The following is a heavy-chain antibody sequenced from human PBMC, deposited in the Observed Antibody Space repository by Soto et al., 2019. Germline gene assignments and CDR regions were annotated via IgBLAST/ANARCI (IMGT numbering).Heavy chain of an antibody. D-gene: IGHD3-22*01. CDR3: TRNQVKADY. CDR1: GFALSSFW. Sequence: EVQLVESGGDLVQPGGSLRLSCVASGFALSSFWMTWVGQAPGKGLEWVAKIKGDGSEQNYVDSVRGRFTISRDNAKNSVYLQMNSLRVDDTAVYYCTRNQVKADYWGQGTLVTVSS. J-gene: IGHJ4*02. V-gene: IGHV3-7*01. CDR2: IKGDGSEQ.